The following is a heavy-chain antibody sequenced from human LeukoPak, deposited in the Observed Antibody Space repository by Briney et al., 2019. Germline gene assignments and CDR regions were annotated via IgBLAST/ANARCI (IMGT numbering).Heavy chain of an antibody. J-gene: IGHJ3*02. Sequence: GGSLRLSCATSGFTFSSYAMHWVRQAPGKGLEYVSAISSNGGRTYYANSVKGRFTISGDNSKNTLYLQLGSLRAEDMAVYYCARGLPYYSNAFDIWGQGTMVTVSS. CDR3: ARGLPYYSNAFDI. D-gene: IGHD3-16*01. CDR1: GFTFSSYA. V-gene: IGHV3-64*01. CDR2: ISSNGGRT.